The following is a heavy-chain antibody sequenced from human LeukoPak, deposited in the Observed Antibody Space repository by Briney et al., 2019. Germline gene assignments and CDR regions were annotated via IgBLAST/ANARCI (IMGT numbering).Heavy chain of an antibody. CDR2: IYTSGST. J-gene: IGHJ4*02. V-gene: IGHV4-61*02. Sequence: SETLSLTCTVSGGSISSGSYYWSWIRQPAGKGLEWIGRIYTSGSTNYNPSLKSRVTISVDTSKNQFSLKLSSVTAADTAVYYCASHDYSNYGRLNWGQGTLVTVSS. CDR3: ASHDYSNYGRLN. CDR1: GGSISSGSYY. D-gene: IGHD4-11*01.